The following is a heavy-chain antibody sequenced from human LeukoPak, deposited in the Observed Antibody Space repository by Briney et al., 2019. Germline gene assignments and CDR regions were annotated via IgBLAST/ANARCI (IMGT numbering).Heavy chain of an antibody. CDR2: ISGSGGST. Sequence: GGSLRLSCAASGFTFSSYAMSWVRQAPGKGLESVSAISGSGGSTYYADSVKGRFTISRDNSKNTLYLQMNSLRAEDTAVYYCARAVDDAFDIWGQGTMVTVSS. CDR1: GFTFSSYA. CDR3: ARAVDDAFDI. D-gene: IGHD6-19*01. J-gene: IGHJ3*02. V-gene: IGHV3-23*01.